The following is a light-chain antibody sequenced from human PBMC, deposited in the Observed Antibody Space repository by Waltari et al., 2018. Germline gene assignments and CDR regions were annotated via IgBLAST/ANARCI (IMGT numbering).Light chain of an antibody. J-gene: IGKJ5*01. Sequence: IVMTQSPATLSVSPGESVTLSCRASESISRNLAWYQRKPGQAPRLLIYGASTRTTGIPARFSGSWSGTEFTLTISSLQSEDFAIYYCQQFNTWISFGQGTRLEIK. CDR1: ESISRN. CDR2: GAS. CDR3: QQFNTWIS. V-gene: IGKV3-15*01.